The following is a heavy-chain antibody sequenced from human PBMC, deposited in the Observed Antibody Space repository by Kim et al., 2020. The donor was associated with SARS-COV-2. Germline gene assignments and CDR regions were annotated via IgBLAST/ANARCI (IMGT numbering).Heavy chain of an antibody. CDR1: GFTFSSYA. J-gene: IGHJ4*02. Sequence: GGSLRLSCAASGFTFSSYAMHWVRQAPGKGLEWVAVISYDGSNKYYADSVKGRFTISRDNSKNTLYLQMNSLRAEDTAVYYCAREEGPITLIDYWGQGTLVTVSS. V-gene: IGHV3-30-3*01. CDR2: ISYDGSNK. CDR3: AREEGPITLIDY.